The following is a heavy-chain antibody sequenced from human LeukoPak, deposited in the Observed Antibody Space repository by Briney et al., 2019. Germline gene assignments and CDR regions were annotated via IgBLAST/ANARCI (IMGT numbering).Heavy chain of an antibody. D-gene: IGHD5-18*01. CDR1: GYPYTSYG. CDR3: ARDGITARHSFDG. V-gene: IGHV1-18*01. J-gene: IGHJ4*02. CDR2: ISAYNSNT. Sequence: APVNASYKASGYPYTSYGISWVPQAPGHGVEWMGWISAYNSNTNYAQRLQGRVTMTPDTSTSTAYMELRSLRSDETAVCYCARDGITARHSFDGWSQGTLVTVSS.